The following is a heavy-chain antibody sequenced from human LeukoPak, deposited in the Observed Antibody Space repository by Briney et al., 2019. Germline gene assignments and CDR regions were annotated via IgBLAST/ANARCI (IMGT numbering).Heavy chain of an antibody. Sequence: GKSLRLSCAASGFTFSSYAMHWVRQAPGKGLEWVAVIWYDGSSENYADSVKGRLTISRDNSKNTLYLQMNNLRAEDTAIYYCARGLWRSIVGANGDYWGQGTLVTVSS. CDR3: ARGLWRSIVGANGDY. D-gene: IGHD1-26*01. V-gene: IGHV3-33*01. CDR2: IWYDGSSE. CDR1: GFTFSSYA. J-gene: IGHJ4*02.